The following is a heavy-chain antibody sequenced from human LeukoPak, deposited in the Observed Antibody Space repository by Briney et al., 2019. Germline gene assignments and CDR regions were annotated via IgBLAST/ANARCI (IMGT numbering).Heavy chain of an antibody. CDR2: ISAYNGNT. D-gene: IGHD1-26*01. CDR3: ARQRVSGSYWGLFDY. CDR1: GYTFTSYG. J-gene: IGHJ4*02. Sequence: GASVKVSCKASGYTFTSYGISWVRQAPGQGLEWMGWISAYNGNTNYAQKPQGRVTMTTDTSTSTAYMELRSLRSDDTAVYYCARQRVSGSYWGLFDYWGQGTLVTVSS. V-gene: IGHV1-18*01.